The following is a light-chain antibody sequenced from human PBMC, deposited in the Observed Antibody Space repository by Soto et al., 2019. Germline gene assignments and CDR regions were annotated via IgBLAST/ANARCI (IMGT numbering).Light chain of an antibody. CDR3: PPANSFPCT. J-gene: IGKJ3*01. Sequence: DIQMTQSPSSVSASVGDRVTITCRASLDISYLLAWYQQKAGRAPKLLIYAASTLEGGVPSRFSWSGSGPHFTLTISSLQPEDLATYSRPPANSFPCTFGPGTKVDMK. CDR2: AAS. CDR1: LDISYL. V-gene: IGKV1-12*01.